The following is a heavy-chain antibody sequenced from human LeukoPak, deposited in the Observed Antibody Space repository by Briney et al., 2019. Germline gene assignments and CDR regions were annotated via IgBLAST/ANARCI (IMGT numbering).Heavy chain of an antibody. CDR2: ISGSGGST. CDR1: GFTFSTYW. D-gene: IGHD1-26*01. V-gene: IGHV3-23*01. Sequence: GGSLRLSCAAPGFTFSTYWMHWVRQAPGKGLEWVSVISGSGGSTYYADSVKGRFTISRDNSKNTLYLQMNSLRAEDTAVYYCAKRPLVGATTFDYWGQGTLVTVSS. CDR3: AKRPLVGATTFDY. J-gene: IGHJ4*02.